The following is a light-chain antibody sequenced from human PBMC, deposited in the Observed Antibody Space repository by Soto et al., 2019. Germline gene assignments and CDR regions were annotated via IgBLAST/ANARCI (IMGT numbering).Light chain of an antibody. CDR1: QGVFSNF. J-gene: IGKJ5*01. CDR2: GAS. Sequence: EIVLTQSPGTLSLSPGERATLSCRASQGVFSNFLAWYQQKPGQAPRLLIYGASSRATGIPDRFSGSGSGTDFTLTISRLEPEDFEVYFCQQYGSSPNTFGQGTRLEIK. CDR3: QQYGSSPNT. V-gene: IGKV3-20*01.